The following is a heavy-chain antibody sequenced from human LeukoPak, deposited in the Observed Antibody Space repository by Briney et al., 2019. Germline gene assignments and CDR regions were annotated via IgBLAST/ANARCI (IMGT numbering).Heavy chain of an antibody. Sequence: GESLKISCKGSGYRFSRYWITWVRQMPGKGLEWMGRIDPSDSYTNYSPSFQGQVTISADKSITTVYLQWSSLKASDTAIYYCARSTAAGYYFDYWGQGTLVTVSS. D-gene: IGHD6-13*01. CDR1: GYRFSRYW. CDR3: ARSTAAGYYFDY. J-gene: IGHJ4*02. V-gene: IGHV5-10-1*01. CDR2: IDPSDSYT.